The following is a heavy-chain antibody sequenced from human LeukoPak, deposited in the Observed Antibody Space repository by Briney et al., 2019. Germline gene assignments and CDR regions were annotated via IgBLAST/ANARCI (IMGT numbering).Heavy chain of an antibody. Sequence: GGSLRLSCAASGFTFSSYSMNWVRQAPGKGLEWVSSISSSGSTIYYADSVKGRFTISRDNAKNSLYLQMNSLRAEDTAVYYCARDDPLSALFDYWGQGTLVTVSS. V-gene: IGHV3-48*04. CDR3: ARDDPLSALFDY. D-gene: IGHD1-26*01. J-gene: IGHJ4*02. CDR2: ISSSGSTI. CDR1: GFTFSSYS.